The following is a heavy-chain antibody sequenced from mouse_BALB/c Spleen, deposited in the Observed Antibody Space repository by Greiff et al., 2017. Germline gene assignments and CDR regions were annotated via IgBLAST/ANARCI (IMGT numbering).Heavy chain of an antibody. Sequence: QVQLKQSGAELAKPGASVKMSCKASGYTFTSYWMHWVKQRPGQGLEWIGYINPSTGYTEYNQKFKDKATLTAYKSSSTAYMQLSSLTSEDSAVYYCARGNWDEDYWGQGTTLTVSA. CDR1: GYTFTSYW. CDR3: ARGNWDEDY. CDR2: INPSTGYT. D-gene: IGHD4-1*01. J-gene: IGHJ2*01. V-gene: IGHV1-7*01.